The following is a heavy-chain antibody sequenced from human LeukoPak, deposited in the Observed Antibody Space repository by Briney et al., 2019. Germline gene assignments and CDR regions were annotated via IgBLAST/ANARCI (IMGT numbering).Heavy chain of an antibody. CDR2: ISGSGGST. Sequence: PGGSLRLSCAASGFTFSSYAMSWVRQAPGKGLEWVSAISGSGGSTYYADSVKGRFTISRDNSKNTLYLQMNSLRAEDTAVYYCAKEYYDSSGYFYGHAFDIWGQGTMVTVSS. V-gene: IGHV3-23*01. CDR1: GFTFSSYA. CDR3: AKEYYDSSGYFYGHAFDI. J-gene: IGHJ3*02. D-gene: IGHD3-22*01.